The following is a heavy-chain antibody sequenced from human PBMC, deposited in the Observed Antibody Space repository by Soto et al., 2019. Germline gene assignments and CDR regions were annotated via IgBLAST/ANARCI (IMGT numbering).Heavy chain of an antibody. CDR3: ARVKAYYDFWSGSPPHYYYYGMDV. J-gene: IGHJ6*02. V-gene: IGHV4-39*07. D-gene: IGHD3-3*01. Sequence: SETLSLTCTVSGGSVSSGSYYWSWIRQPPGKGLEWIGEINHSGSTNYNPSLKSRVTISVDTSKNQFSLKLSSVTAADTAVYYCARVKAYYDFWSGSPPHYYYYGMDVWGQGTTVTVSS. CDR2: INHSGST. CDR1: GGSVSSGSYY.